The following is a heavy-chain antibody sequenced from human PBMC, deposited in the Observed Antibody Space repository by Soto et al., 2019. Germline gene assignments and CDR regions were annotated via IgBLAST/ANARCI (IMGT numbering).Heavy chain of an antibody. CDR2: INPNSGDT. D-gene: IGHD3-16*01. CDR3: ASAIGGSVDFDY. V-gene: IGHV1-2*04. CDR1: GYTFTDYN. Sequence: GASVKVSCKASGYTFTDYNVHWVRQAPGQGLEWMGWINPNSGDTNYAQKFKGWVTMTRDTSISTANMELSRIKSDDTAVYYCASAIGGSVDFDYWGQGTLVTVSS. J-gene: IGHJ4*02.